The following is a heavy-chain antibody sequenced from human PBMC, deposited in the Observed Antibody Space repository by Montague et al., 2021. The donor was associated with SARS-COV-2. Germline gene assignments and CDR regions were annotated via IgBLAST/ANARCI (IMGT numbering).Heavy chain of an antibody. CDR1: VGSISSNNCY. D-gene: IGHD3-22*01. CDR3: ARDGCYYDRSGPSNFDY. V-gene: IGHV4-39*07. J-gene: IGHJ4*02. CDR2: IYYSGST. Sequence: SETLSLTCTVSVGSISSNNCYWGWIRQPPGKALEWIGSIYYSGSTYYNPSLKSRVTMSVDTSKNQFSLKLSSVTAADTAVYYCARDGCYYDRSGPSNFDYWGQGTLVTVSS.